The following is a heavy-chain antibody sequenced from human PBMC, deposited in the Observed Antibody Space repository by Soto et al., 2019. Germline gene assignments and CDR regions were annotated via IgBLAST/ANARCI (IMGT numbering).Heavy chain of an antibody. CDR1: GAPISGGDYH. CDR2: IFPSRAT. Sequence: QVQLQESGPGLVKPSQTLSLMCTVSGAPISGGDYHWSWIRQPPGKGLEWIGYIFPSRATHYNSSLVSRITMSVETSKSHFSLKLTSVTAADTAVYFCARGSAAKRYFDLWGRGTLVTVSS. D-gene: IGHD5-18*01. V-gene: IGHV4-30-4*01. CDR3: ARGSAAKRYFDL. J-gene: IGHJ2*01.